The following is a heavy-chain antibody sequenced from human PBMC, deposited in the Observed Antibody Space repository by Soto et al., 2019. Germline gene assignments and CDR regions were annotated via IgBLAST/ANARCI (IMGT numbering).Heavy chain of an antibody. CDR3: ARDLPADY. CDR1: GYTFTSYD. CDR2: MNPNSGNT. J-gene: IGHJ4*02. Sequence: ASVKVSCKASGYTFTSYDINWVRQATGQGLEWMGWMNPNSGNTKYSQKFQGRVTITRDTSASTAYMELSSLRSEDTAVYYCARDLPADYWGQGTLVTVS. V-gene: IGHV1-8*01.